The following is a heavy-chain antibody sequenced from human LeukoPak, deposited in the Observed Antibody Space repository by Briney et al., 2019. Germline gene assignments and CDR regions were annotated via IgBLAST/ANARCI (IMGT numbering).Heavy chain of an antibody. V-gene: IGHV4-39*01. J-gene: IGHJ4*02. CDR3: ARHDYGDYGGIDY. CDR2: IYYSGST. D-gene: IGHD4-17*01. CDR1: GGSMSSSSYS. Sequence: SETLSLTCTVAGGSMSSSSYSWGWIRQPPGKGLEGIGSIYYSGSTYYNPSLKSRVTISVDTSKNQFSLKLSSVTAADTAVYYCARHDYGDYGGIDYWGQGTLVTVSS.